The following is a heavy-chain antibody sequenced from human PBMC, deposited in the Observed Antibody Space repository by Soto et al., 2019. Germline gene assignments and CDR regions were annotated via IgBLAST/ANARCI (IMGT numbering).Heavy chain of an antibody. CDR3: ARCPEVYYYGSGSPRFDI. V-gene: IGHV1-18*01. CDR1: GYTFTSYG. CDR2: ISAYNGNT. J-gene: IGHJ3*02. Sequence: ASVKVSCKASGYTFTSYGISWVRQAPGQGLEWMGWISAYNGNTNYAQKLQGRVTMTTDTSTSTAYMELRSLRSDDTAVYYCARCPEVYYYGSGSPRFDIWGQGTMVTV. D-gene: IGHD3-10*01.